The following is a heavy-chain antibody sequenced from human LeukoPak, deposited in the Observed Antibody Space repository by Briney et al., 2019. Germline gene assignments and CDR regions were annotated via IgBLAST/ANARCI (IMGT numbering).Heavy chain of an antibody. D-gene: IGHD3-22*01. CDR3: ARQAIVVVMNAFDI. Sequence: SETLSLTCAVYGGSFSGYYWSWIRQPPGKGLEWIGEINHSGSTNYNPSLKSRVTISVDTSKNQFSLKLSSVTAADTAVYYCARQAIVVVMNAFDIWGQGTMVTVSS. J-gene: IGHJ3*02. CDR1: GGSFSGYY. CDR2: INHSGST. V-gene: IGHV4-34*01.